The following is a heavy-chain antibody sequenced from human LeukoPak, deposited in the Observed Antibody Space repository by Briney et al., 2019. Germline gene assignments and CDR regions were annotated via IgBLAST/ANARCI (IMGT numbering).Heavy chain of an antibody. CDR3: ARMVRRLERLKIGRDSDYATGYYFDY. D-gene: IGHD4-11*01. Sequence: GASVKVSCKASGYTFTSYGISWVRQAPGQGLEGMGWISAYNGNTKYAQKLQGRVTMTTDPSTSTAYMELRSLRSDDTAVYYCARMVRRLERLKIGRDSDYATGYYFDYWGQGTLVTVSS. CDR1: GYTFTSYG. CDR2: ISAYNGNT. V-gene: IGHV1-18*01. J-gene: IGHJ4*02.